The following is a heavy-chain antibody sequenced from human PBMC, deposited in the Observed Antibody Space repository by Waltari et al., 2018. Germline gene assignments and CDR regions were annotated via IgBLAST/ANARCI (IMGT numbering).Heavy chain of an antibody. CDR1: GYSIRSGYY. V-gene: IGHV4-38-2*01. J-gene: IGHJ4*02. CDR3: ARGAAAGSGPLIDY. CDR2: VYHSGNT. Sequence: QVQLQESGPGLLNPSETLSLTCAVSGYSIRSGYYWGWVRQPPGKGLEWIGSVYHSGNTYYNPSLKSRLSISAGTSNNQLSLKLSSVTAADTAVYYCARGAAAGSGPLIDYWGQGILVTVSS. D-gene: IGHD6-13*01.